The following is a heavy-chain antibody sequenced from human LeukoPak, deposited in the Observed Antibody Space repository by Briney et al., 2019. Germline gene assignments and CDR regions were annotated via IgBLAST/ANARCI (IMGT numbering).Heavy chain of an antibody. D-gene: IGHD3-22*01. CDR3: ARSGANGITMIVVVNPPYYFDY. V-gene: IGHV6-1*01. CDR2: TYYRSKWYY. Sequence: SQTLSLTCVISGDSFSGNSAAWNWIRQSPSRGLEWLGRTYYRSKWYYHYAVSMKSRITVNPDTSKNQFSLQLNSVTAADTAVYYCARSGANGITMIVVVNPPYYFDYWGQGTLVTVSS. CDR1: GDSFSGNSAA. J-gene: IGHJ4*02.